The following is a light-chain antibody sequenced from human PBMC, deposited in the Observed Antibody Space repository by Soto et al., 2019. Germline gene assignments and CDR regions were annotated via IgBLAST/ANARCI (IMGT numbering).Light chain of an antibody. CDR1: QNLGTLY. V-gene: IGKV3-20*01. J-gene: IGKJ1*01. CDR2: SAS. Sequence: EIVFTQSPGTLSLCPVEIGTLSCRASQNLGTLYLAWFQQKSGQAPRLLIYSASRRATGIPDRFTGSGSGTDFTLTINRVEPEDFAVYFCQQYAGSPRTFGQGTKVDIK. CDR3: QQYAGSPRT.